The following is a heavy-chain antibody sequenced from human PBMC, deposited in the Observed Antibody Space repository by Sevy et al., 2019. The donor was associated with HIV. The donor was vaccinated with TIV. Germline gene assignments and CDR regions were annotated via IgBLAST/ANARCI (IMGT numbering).Heavy chain of an antibody. CDR3: ASTRDYYGSASSFSHWFDP. D-gene: IGHD3-10*01. J-gene: IGHJ5*02. CDR2: IYYSGST. CDR1: GGSISSRSSY. V-gene: IGHV4-39*01. Sequence: SETLSLTCTVSGGSISSRSSYWGWIRQPPGKGLEWIGSIYYSGSTYSNPSLKSRLTMSVDTSKNQFSLKLSSVTAADTAVYYCASTRDYYGSASSFSHWFDPWGQGILVTVSS.